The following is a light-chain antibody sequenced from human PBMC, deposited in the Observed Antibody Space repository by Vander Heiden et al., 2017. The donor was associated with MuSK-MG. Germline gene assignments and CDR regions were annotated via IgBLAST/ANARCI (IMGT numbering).Light chain of an antibody. CDR1: SNNVGSYA. J-gene: IGLJ2*01. CDR3: STWDYSLSAVV. V-gene: IGLV1-36*01. CDR2: GDS. Sequence: QSALTQEASVSGTVGQKVTLSCPGNSNNVGSYAVCWSQQTSHGAPKTVMFGDSLPSGISDRFSGSKSGTAASLTISGLQSEDEADYYCSTWDYSLSAVVIGGGTKLTVL.